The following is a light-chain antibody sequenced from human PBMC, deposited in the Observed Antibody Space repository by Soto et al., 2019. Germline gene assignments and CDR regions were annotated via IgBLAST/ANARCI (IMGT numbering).Light chain of an antibody. Sequence: EIVLTQSPATLSLSPGEGATLSFRASQSVSTYLAWYQQKPGQAPRLLMYDAFNRATGVPARFSGSGSGTDFTLTISSLEPEDFAVYYCQQRSNWPLTFGGGTKVDIK. CDR3: QQRSNWPLT. CDR2: DAF. CDR1: QSVSTY. J-gene: IGKJ4*01. V-gene: IGKV3-11*01.